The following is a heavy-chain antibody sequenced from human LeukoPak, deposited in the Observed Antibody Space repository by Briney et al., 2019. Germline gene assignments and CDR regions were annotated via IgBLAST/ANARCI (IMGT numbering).Heavy chain of an antibody. CDR2: ISNSGRTI. V-gene: IGHV3-11*04. CDR3: ARVIATRPHYHYYMDV. D-gene: IGHD6-6*01. CDR1: GFTFSDHY. Sequence: GGSLRPSCAASGFTFSDHYMSWIRQAPGKGLEWVSYISNSGRTIYYADSVKGRFTISRGNAENSLYLQMNSLRAEDTAVYYCARVIATRPHYHYYMDVWGKGTTVTVSS. J-gene: IGHJ6*03.